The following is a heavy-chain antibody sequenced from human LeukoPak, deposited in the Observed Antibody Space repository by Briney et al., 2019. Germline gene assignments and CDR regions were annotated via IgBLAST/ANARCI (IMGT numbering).Heavy chain of an antibody. D-gene: IGHD1-26*01. Sequence: GESLKISCKGSGYSFTSYWIGWVRQMPGKGLEWMGIIYPGDSDTRYSPSFQGQVTISADKSISTAYLQWSSLKASDTAMYYCARQISGSSLYYYYYGMDVWGQGTTVTVSS. CDR1: GYSFTSYW. CDR3: ARQISGSSLYYYYYGMDV. CDR2: IYPGDSDT. J-gene: IGHJ6*02. V-gene: IGHV5-51*01.